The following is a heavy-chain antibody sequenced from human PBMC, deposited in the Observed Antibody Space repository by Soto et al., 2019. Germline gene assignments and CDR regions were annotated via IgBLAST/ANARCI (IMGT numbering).Heavy chain of an antibody. J-gene: IGHJ5*02. V-gene: IGHV4-59*01. CDR2: VYHSGGV. D-gene: IGHD3-10*01. Sequence: SETLSLTCNVSGVSLTGYHWNWIRQPPGKTLEWIGFVYHSGGVSYNPSLKGRASISVDRSKNQFSLRLSSVTASDTAVYYCARRLNLGSFDHWGQGTQVTVSS. CDR1: GVSLTGYH. CDR3: ARRLNLGSFDH.